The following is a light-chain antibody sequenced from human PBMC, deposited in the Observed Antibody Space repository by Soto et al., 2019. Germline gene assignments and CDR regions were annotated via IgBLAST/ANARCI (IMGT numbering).Light chain of an antibody. CDR1: SSDVGSYNR. Sequence: QSALTQPPSVSGSPGQSVTISCTGTSSDVGSYNRVSWYQQPPGTAPKLMIYEVSNRPSGVPDRFSGSKSGNTASLTISGLQAEDEADYYCRSYTSSSTVLFGGGTKLTVL. V-gene: IGLV2-18*02. CDR2: EVS. CDR3: RSYTSSSTVL. J-gene: IGLJ2*01.